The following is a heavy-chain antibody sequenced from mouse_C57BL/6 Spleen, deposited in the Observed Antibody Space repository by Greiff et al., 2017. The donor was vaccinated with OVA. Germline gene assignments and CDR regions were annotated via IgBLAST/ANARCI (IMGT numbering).Heavy chain of an antibody. CDR1: GYAFSSSW. Sequence: LVESGPELVKPGASVKISCKASGYAFSSSWMNWVKQRPGKGLEWIGRIYPGDGDTNYNGKFKGKATLTADKSSSTAYMQLSSLTSEDSAVYFCAGLRRYWYFDVWGTGTTVTVSS. D-gene: IGHD2-4*01. CDR2: IYPGDGDT. V-gene: IGHV1-82*01. J-gene: IGHJ1*03. CDR3: AGLRRYWYFDV.